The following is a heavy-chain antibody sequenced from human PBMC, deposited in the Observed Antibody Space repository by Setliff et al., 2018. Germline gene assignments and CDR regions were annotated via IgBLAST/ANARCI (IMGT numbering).Heavy chain of an antibody. Sequence: GGSLRLSCAASGFTFSSHTMNWVRQAPGKGLEWVSSISSSNTYKYYADSLKGRFTISRDDAKNSLYLQIDSLRDEDTAVYYCARDVYDFRTGLGGPWGQGTRVTVSS. V-gene: IGHV3-21*01. CDR2: ISSSNTYK. D-gene: IGHD3-3*01. J-gene: IGHJ5*02. CDR1: GFTFSSHT. CDR3: ARDVYDFRTGLGGP.